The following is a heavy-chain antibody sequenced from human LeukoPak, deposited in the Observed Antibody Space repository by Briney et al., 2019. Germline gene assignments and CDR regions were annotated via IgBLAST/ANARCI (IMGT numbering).Heavy chain of an antibody. D-gene: IGHD3-22*01. CDR1: GGSISSGSYY. V-gene: IGHV4-61*02. CDR3: ARGNYYDSRTYYRAFDI. CDR2: IYTSGST. J-gene: IGHJ3*02. Sequence: SQTLSLTYTVSGGSISSGSYYWSWIRQPAGKGLEWIGRIYTSGSTNYNPSLKSRVTISVDTSKNQFSLKLSSVTAADTAVYYCARGNYYDSRTYYRAFDIWGQGTMVTVSS.